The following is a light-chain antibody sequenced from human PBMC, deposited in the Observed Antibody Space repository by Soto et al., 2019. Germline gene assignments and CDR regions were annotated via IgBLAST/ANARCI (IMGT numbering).Light chain of an antibody. Sequence: DVVMTQSPLSLPVTLGQPASISCRSSQSLVYSNGNTYLHWFQQRPGQSPRRLIYKVSNRDSGVPDRLSGSGSGTDFTLRISRVEAEDVGVYYCMRGTHWPPTFGQGTKVEIK. CDR2: KVS. CDR3: MRGTHWPPT. CDR1: QSLVYSNGNTY. J-gene: IGKJ1*01. V-gene: IGKV2-30*01.